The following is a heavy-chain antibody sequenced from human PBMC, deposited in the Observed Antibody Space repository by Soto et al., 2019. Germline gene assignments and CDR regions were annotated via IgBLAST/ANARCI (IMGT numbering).Heavy chain of an antibody. CDR2: IDPSNSFT. Sequence: VGSLRISWKVAGYKCANFWSSWVRQVPGKGLEWMGRIDPSNSFTNYGPSFQGHVAISADKSINTAFLQWSSLKASDTAIYYCARSDGDSSGYYYAHDHWGQGTLVTVSS. D-gene: IGHD3-22*01. CDR1: GYKCANFW. CDR3: ARSDGDSSGYYYAHDH. V-gene: IGHV5-10-1*01. J-gene: IGHJ5*02.